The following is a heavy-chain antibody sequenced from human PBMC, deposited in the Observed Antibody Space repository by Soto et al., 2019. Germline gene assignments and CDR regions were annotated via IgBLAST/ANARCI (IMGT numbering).Heavy chain of an antibody. D-gene: IGHD2-21*01. Sequence: SETLSLTCSVSGAALNSGNYYWSWIRPVPGKGLEWIGHIYVTGAVDYNPSLRDRITISQDTSERQFSLNLRLVTAADTAVYYCARLRIATNNYKWFDPWGQGTRVTVSA. CDR3: ARLRIATNNYKWFDP. J-gene: IGHJ5*02. V-gene: IGHV4-31*03. CDR1: GAALNSGNYY. CDR2: IYVTGAV.